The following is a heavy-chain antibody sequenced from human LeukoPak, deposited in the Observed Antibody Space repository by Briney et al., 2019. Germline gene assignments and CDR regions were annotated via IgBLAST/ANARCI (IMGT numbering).Heavy chain of an antibody. Sequence: EASVKVSCKASGYTFTGYYMHWVRQAPGHGLEWMGWINPNSGGTNYAQKFQGRVTMTRDTSISTAYMELSRLRSGDTAVYYCARRWELLRQFDYWGQGTLVTVSS. CDR2: INPNSGGT. CDR3: ARRWELLRQFDY. D-gene: IGHD1-26*01. CDR1: GYTFTGYY. V-gene: IGHV1-2*02. J-gene: IGHJ4*02.